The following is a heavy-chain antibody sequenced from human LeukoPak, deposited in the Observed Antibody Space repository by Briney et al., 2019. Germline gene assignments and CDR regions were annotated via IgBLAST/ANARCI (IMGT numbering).Heavy chain of an antibody. D-gene: IGHD2-8*02. CDR3: ARGTGPYYSYGMDV. CDR1: GGTFSSYA. CDR2: IIPILGIA. V-gene: IGHV1-69*04. Sequence: SVKVSRKASGGTFSSYAISWVRQAPGQGREWRGGIIPILGIANYAQKFQGRVTITADKSTSTAYMELSSLRSEDTAVYYCARGTGPYYSYGMDVWGQGTTVTVSS. J-gene: IGHJ6*02.